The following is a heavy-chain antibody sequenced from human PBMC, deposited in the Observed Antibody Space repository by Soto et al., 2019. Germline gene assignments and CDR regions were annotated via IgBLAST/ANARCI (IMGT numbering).Heavy chain of an antibody. Sequence: EVPLVESGGGLVQPGGSLRLSCAASGFTFSSYAMHWVRQAPGKGLEYVSAISNNGGTTYYANSVKGRFTISRDNSKNTLYLQMGSLRAEDMAVYYCARAVAVYYDYWGQGTLVTVSS. D-gene: IGHD6-19*01. V-gene: IGHV3-64*01. CDR3: ARAVAVYYDY. CDR2: ISNNGGTT. CDR1: GFTFSSYA. J-gene: IGHJ4*02.